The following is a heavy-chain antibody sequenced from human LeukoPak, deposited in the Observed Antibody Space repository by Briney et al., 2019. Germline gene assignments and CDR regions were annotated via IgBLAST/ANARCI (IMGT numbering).Heavy chain of an antibody. Sequence: GGSLRLSCAASGFTFSSYGMDWVRQAPGKGLEWVSVSGGGGRTYYADSVKGRFTISRDNSKNTLYLQMNSLRAEDTAVYYCARAAGWFDPWGQGTLVTVSS. CDR3: ARAAGWFDP. J-gene: IGHJ5*02. CDR2: SGGGGRT. CDR1: GFTFSSYG. V-gene: IGHV3-23*01.